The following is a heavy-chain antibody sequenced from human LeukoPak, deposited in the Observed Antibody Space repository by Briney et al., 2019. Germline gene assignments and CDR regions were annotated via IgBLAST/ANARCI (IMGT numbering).Heavy chain of an antibody. J-gene: IGHJ4*02. CDR3: ARGHSSSSYSRQDY. CDR1: GFTFTYYA. CDR2: ISSDGGNK. V-gene: IGHV3-30*09. Sequence: GGSLRLSCAASGFTFTYYAMHWVRQAPGKGLEWVAVISSDGGNKYYADSVKGRFAVSRDNSKNTVYLHMNSLRAEDTALYYCARGHSSSSYSRQDYWGQGALVTVSS. D-gene: IGHD6-13*01.